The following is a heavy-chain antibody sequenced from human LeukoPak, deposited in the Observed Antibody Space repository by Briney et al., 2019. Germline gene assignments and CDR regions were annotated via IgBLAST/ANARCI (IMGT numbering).Heavy chain of an antibody. Sequence: GGSLRLSCAASVFTFSSYWMSCVRQAPGKGLEWVANIKQDGSDKYYVDSVKGRFTISRDNAKNSLYLQMNSLRAEDTAVYYCVRGSGYDSTHGGYWGQGTLVTVSS. J-gene: IGHJ4*02. D-gene: IGHD3-22*01. V-gene: IGHV3-7*05. CDR1: VFTFSSYW. CDR2: IKQDGSDK. CDR3: VRGSGYDSTHGGY.